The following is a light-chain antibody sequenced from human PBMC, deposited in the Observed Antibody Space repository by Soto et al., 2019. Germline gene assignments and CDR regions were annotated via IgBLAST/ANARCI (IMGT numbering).Light chain of an antibody. Sequence: QSALTQPPSVSESPGQSVTISCTGTGNDVGGYNYVSWYRQHPGTAPQLLIYDVNKRPSGVPDRFSGSKSGYTASLTISGLRAEDEAEYYCCSYAGSYTLLFGGGTKVTVL. CDR3: CSYAGSYTLL. J-gene: IGLJ2*01. CDR1: GNDVGGYNY. CDR2: DVN. V-gene: IGLV2-11*01.